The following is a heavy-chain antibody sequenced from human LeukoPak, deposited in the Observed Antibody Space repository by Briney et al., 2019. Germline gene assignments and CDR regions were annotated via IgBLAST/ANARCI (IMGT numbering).Heavy chain of an antibody. D-gene: IGHD1-26*01. Sequence: SETLSLTCAVYGGSFSGYYWSWIRQPPGKGLEWIGGINHSGSTNYNPSLKSRVTISVDTSKNQFSLKLTSVTAADTAVYYCARAIEVGAMTPFDYWGQGTLVTVSS. CDR3: ARAIEVGAMTPFDY. V-gene: IGHV4-34*01. J-gene: IGHJ4*02. CDR1: GGSFSGYY. CDR2: INHSGST.